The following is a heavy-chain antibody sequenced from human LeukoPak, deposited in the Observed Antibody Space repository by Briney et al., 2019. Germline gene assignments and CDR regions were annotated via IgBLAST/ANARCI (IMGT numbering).Heavy chain of an antibody. CDR2: INHSGST. CDR1: GGSFSGYY. J-gene: IGHJ6*04. V-gene: IGHV4-34*01. CDR3: ARPDPDYYGSGSPIDV. Sequence: SETLSLTCAVYGGSFSGYYWSWIRQPPGKGLEWIGEINHSGSTNHNPSLKSRVTISVDTSKNQFSLKLSSVTAADTAVYYCARPDPDYYGSGSPIDVWGKGTTVTISS. D-gene: IGHD3-10*01.